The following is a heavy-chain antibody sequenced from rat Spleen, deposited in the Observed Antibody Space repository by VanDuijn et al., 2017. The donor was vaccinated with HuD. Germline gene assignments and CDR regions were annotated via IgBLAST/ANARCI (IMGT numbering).Heavy chain of an antibody. D-gene: IGHD1-10*01. Sequence: EVQLVESGGGLVQPGESLKLTCVTSGFTFSNAGMHWVRQSPEKQLEWVAQIKAKSYNYATYYAESLKGRFTISRDDSKSSVYLQMNSLKEEDTAIYYCVVGYNNHDYWGQGVMVTVSS. CDR2: IKAKSYNYAT. V-gene: IGHV6-8*01. J-gene: IGHJ2*01. CDR3: VVGYNNHDY. CDR1: GFTFSNAG.